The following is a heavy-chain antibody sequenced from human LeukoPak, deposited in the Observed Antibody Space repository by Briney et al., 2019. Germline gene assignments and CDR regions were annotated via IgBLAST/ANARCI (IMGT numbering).Heavy chain of an antibody. D-gene: IGHD2-2*01. CDR3: AKGPVVPVATYFFDY. Sequence: PGGSLRLSCAASGFTFGSYAMSWVRQAPGKGLEWVSVVSGSGTATYYADSVKGRFSISRDNPKNTLYVQMNSLSPEDTAIYYCAKGPVVPVATYFFDYWGQGTLVIVSS. CDR1: GFTFGSYA. CDR2: VSGSGTAT. V-gene: IGHV3-23*01. J-gene: IGHJ4*02.